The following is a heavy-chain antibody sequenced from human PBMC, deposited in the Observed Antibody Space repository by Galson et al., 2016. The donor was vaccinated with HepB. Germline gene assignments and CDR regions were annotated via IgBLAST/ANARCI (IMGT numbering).Heavy chain of an antibody. Sequence: SLRLSCAASGFSFTTFAMHWVRQAPGKGLEWVAVISNDGSITYYADSVRGRFTISRDNSNNSLYLQLHNLRVEDTGVYYCARAEGLWWQSEYWGQGILVIVSS. CDR2: ISNDGSIT. D-gene: IGHD4/OR15-4a*01. CDR1: GFSFTTFA. V-gene: IGHV3-30*04. CDR3: ARAEGLWWQSEY. J-gene: IGHJ4*02.